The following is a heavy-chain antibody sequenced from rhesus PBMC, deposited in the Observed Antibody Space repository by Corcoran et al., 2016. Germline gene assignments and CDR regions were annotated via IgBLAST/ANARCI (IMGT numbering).Heavy chain of an antibody. CDR3: AKSSPGQHPDY. D-gene: IGHD6-19*01. CDR1: GYSFTSYW. J-gene: IGHJ4*01. Sequence: EVQLVQSGAEVKRPGESLKISCKTSGYSFTSYWISWVRQMPGKGLEWMEAIAPSDSDTRYSPSLQGQVTISADKSISTAYLQWSSLKASDSATYYCAKSSPGQHPDYWGQGVLVTVSS. V-gene: IGHV5-2*01. CDR2: IAPSDSDT.